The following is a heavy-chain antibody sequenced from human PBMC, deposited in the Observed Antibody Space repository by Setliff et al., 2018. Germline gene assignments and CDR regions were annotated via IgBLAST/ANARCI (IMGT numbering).Heavy chain of an antibody. Sequence: PSETLSLTCAVYGGSFNVYFWSWIRQPPGKGLEWIGEISHSGSTNYNPSLKSRLTISVDPSKNQVSLKLKSATTADTAVYYCARDRTAYNYGMDVWGQGTTVTVSS. CDR1: GGSFNVYF. J-gene: IGHJ6*02. CDR2: ISHSGST. CDR3: ARDRTAYNYGMDV. V-gene: IGHV4-34*01. D-gene: IGHD5-18*01.